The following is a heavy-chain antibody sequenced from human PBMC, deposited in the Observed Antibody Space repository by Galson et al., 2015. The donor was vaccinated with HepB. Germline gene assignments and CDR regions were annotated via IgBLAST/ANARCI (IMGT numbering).Heavy chain of an antibody. V-gene: IGHV4-30-4*01. D-gene: IGHD2-2*01. CDR3: ARGGGCVGTSCYLALVENWFDP. CDR2: IYYSGST. J-gene: IGHJ5*02. CDR1: GGSISSGDYY. Sequence: TLSLTCTVSGGSISSGDYYWSWIRQPPGKGLEWIGYIYYSGSTYYNPSLKSRVTISVDTSKNQFSLKLSSVTAADTAVYYCARGGGCVGTSCYLALVENWFDPWGQGTLVTVSS.